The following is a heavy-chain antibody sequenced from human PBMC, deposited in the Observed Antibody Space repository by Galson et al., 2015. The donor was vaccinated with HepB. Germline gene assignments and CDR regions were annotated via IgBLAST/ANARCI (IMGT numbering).Heavy chain of an antibody. J-gene: IGHJ4*02. CDR1: GFTFSSYA. CDR3: ARGGRYYDSSGDWAGEYYFDY. V-gene: IGHV3-30-3*01. D-gene: IGHD3-22*01. Sequence: SLRLSCAASGFTFSSYAMHWVRQAPGKGLEWVAVISYDGSNKYYADSVKGRFTISRDNSKNTLYLQMNSLRAEDTAVYYCARGGRYYDSSGDWAGEYYFDYWGQGTLVTVSS. CDR2: ISYDGSNK.